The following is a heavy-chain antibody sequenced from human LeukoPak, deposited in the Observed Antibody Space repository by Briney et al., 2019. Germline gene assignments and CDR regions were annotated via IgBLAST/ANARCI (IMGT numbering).Heavy chain of an antibody. CDR1: GGSISSGDYY. Sequence: PSETLSLTCTVSGGSISSGDYYWSWIRQPPGKGLEWIGYIYYSGSTYYNPSLKSRVTISVDTSKNQFSLKLNSVTAADTAVYYCAREGYSYGSTYFDYWGQGTLVTVSS. CDR3: AREGYSYGSTYFDY. V-gene: IGHV4-30-4*01. CDR2: IYYSGST. J-gene: IGHJ4*02. D-gene: IGHD5-18*01.